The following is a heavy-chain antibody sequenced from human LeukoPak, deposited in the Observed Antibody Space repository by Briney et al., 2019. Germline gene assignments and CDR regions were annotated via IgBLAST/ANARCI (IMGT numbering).Heavy chain of an antibody. Sequence: SETLSLTCTVSGGSINTYYWSWIRQPPGKGLEWIGYLYYTGTTNYNPSLRGRVTISIDTSKNHFSLKLTSVTAADTAVYYCARGYYDSSGYSNAFDIWGQGTMVTVSS. D-gene: IGHD3-22*01. V-gene: IGHV4-59*01. J-gene: IGHJ3*02. CDR1: GGSINTYY. CDR3: ARGYYDSSGYSNAFDI. CDR2: LYYTGTT.